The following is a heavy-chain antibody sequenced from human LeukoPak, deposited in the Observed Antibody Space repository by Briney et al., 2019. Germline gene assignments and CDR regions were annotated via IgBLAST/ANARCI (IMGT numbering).Heavy chain of an antibody. Sequence: GGSLRLSCAASGFTVSSNYMSWVRQAPGKGLEWVSVIYSGGSTYYADSVKGRFTISRDNSKNTLYLQMNSLRAEDTAVYYCAGESGYCSSTSRSYFDYWGQGTLVTVSS. V-gene: IGHV3-53*01. CDR1: GFTVSSNY. CDR2: IYSGGST. CDR3: AGESGYCSSTSRSYFDY. J-gene: IGHJ4*02. D-gene: IGHD2-2*01.